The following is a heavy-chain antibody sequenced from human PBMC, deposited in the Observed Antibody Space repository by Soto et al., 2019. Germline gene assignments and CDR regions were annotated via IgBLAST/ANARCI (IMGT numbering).Heavy chain of an antibody. CDR1: GFTVTSNY. J-gene: IGHJ5*02. CDR3: ARMGYSSGYSGLFDP. V-gene: IGHV3-66*01. CDR2: IYSGGST. D-gene: IGHD3-22*01. Sequence: EVQLVESGGGLVQPGGSLRLSCAASGFTVTSNYMSWVRQAPGKGLEWVSVIYSGGSTYYADSVKGRFTISRDNSKNTLYLQMTSLRAEDTSVYYCARMGYSSGYSGLFDPWGQGTLVTVYS.